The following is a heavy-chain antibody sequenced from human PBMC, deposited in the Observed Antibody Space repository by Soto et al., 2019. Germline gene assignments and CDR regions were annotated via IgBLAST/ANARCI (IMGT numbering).Heavy chain of an antibody. CDR1: GGSISSGDYY. CDR2: IYYSGST. D-gene: IGHD2-2*01. V-gene: IGHV4-30-4*01. Sequence: LSLTCTVSGGSISSGDYYWSWIRQPPGKGLEWIGYIYYSGSTYYNPSLKSRVTISVDTSKNQFSLKLSSVTAADTAVYYCARELIVVVPAALFGPLNWFDPWGQGTLVTVSS. J-gene: IGHJ5*02. CDR3: ARELIVVVPAALFGPLNWFDP.